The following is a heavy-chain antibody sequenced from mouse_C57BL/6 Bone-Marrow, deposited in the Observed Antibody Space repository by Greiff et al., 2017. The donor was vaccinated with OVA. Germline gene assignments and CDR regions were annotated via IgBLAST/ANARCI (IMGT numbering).Heavy chain of an antibody. CDR1: GFTFSSYA. Sequence: EVMLVESGGGLVKPGGSLKLSCAASGFTFSSYAMSWVRQTPEKRLEWVATISDGGSYTYYPDNVKGRFTISRDNAKNNLYLQMSHLKSEDTAMYYCAREAGTRDYWGQGTTLTVSS. D-gene: IGHD4-1*01. CDR2: ISDGGSYT. CDR3: AREAGTRDY. J-gene: IGHJ2*01. V-gene: IGHV5-4*01.